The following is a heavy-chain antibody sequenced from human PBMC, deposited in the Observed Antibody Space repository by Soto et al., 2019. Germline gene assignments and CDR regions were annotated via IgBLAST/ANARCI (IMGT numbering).Heavy chain of an antibody. CDR2: IKSKSYGGTT. D-gene: IGHD2-8*02. CDR3: TTQIPTGFDI. Sequence: SLRLSCAASGFTFSNAWMNWVRQAAGKGLEWVGRIKSKSYGGTTEYAAPVIGRFTISRDDSRNTVYLQMDSLKTEDTAVYYCTTQIPTGFDIWGQGTMVTVSS. V-gene: IGHV3-15*07. CDR1: GFTFSNAW. J-gene: IGHJ3*02.